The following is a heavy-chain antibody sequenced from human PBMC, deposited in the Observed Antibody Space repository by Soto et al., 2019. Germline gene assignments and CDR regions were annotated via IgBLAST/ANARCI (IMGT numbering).Heavy chain of an antibody. D-gene: IGHD3-16*01. Sequence: GGSLRLSCAASGFTFSSYGMHWVRQAPGKGLEWVAVIWYDGSNKYYADSVKGRFTISRDNSKNTLYLQMNSLRAEDTAVYYCARDPVTRGDYFDYWGQGTLVTVSS. CDR1: GFTFSSYG. J-gene: IGHJ4*02. CDR2: IWYDGSNK. CDR3: ARDPVTRGDYFDY. V-gene: IGHV3-33*01.